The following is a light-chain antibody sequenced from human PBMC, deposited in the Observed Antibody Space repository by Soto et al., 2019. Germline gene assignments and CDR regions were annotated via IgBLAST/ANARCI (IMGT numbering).Light chain of an antibody. J-gene: IGKJ4*01. CDR1: QSLTSVY. Sequence: IVLTQSPGTLSLSPGERATLSCRASQSLTSVYLAWYQQKPGQALRLLIYGASSRAPGTPDRFSGSGSGIDFTLTISSLEPEDFAVYYCQQYGSSPLLTFGGGTKVEIK. CDR3: QQYGSSPLLT. V-gene: IGKV3-20*01. CDR2: GAS.